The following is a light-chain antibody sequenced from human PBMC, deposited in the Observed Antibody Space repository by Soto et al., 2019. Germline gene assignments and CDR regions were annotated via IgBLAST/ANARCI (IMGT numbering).Light chain of an antibody. J-gene: IGKJ5*01. V-gene: IGKV1-9*01. CDR3: QQLHDYPIT. CDR2: TGS. Sequence: DIQMTQSPSSVSASVGDRVTITCLASQAIDSWLAWYQQKPGEAPKLLIFTGSLLHSGVPPRFSGSGSGTEFTLTISSLQPDDLATYYCQQLHDYPITFGQGTRLEIK. CDR1: QAIDSW.